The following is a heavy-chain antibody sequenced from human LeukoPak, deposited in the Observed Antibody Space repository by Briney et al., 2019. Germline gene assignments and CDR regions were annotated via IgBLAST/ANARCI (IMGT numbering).Heavy chain of an antibody. CDR2: ISAYNGNT. CDR1: GYTFTSYG. Sequence: ASVKVSCKASGYTFTSYGISWVRQAPGQGLEWMGWISAYNGNTNYAQKLQGRVTMTTDTSTSTAYMELRSLRSDDTAVYYCARGEYYGSGTSRAFDIWGQGTMVTVSS. J-gene: IGHJ3*02. D-gene: IGHD3-10*01. V-gene: IGHV1-18*01. CDR3: ARGEYYGSGTSRAFDI.